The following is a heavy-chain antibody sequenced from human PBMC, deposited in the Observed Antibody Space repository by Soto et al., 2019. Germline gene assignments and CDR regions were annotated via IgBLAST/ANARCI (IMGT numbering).Heavy chain of an antibody. Sequence: EVQLVESGGGLVQPGGSLRLSCAASGFTFSSYWMHWVRQAPGKGLVWVSRINSDGSSTSYADSVKGRFTISRDNAKNXLNLQMSSLRAEDTAVYYCATDTVTNPTQRTWFDPWGQGTLVTVSS. D-gene: IGHD4-17*01. CDR3: ATDTVTNPTQRTWFDP. J-gene: IGHJ5*02. CDR2: INSDGSST. V-gene: IGHV3-74*01. CDR1: GFTFSSYW.